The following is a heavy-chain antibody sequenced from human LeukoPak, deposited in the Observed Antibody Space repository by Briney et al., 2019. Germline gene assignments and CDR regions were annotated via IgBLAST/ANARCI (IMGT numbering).Heavy chain of an antibody. CDR1: GGSFSGYY. Sequence: ASETLSLTCAVYGGSFSGYYWSWIRQPPGKGLEWIGEINHSGSTYYNPSLKSRVTISVDTSKNQFSLKLSSVTAADTAVYYCARDLFYYDSSGYGQGYYYGMDVWGQGTTVTVSS. CDR2: INHSGST. CDR3: ARDLFYYDSSGYGQGYYYGMDV. D-gene: IGHD3-22*01. V-gene: IGHV4-34*09. J-gene: IGHJ6*02.